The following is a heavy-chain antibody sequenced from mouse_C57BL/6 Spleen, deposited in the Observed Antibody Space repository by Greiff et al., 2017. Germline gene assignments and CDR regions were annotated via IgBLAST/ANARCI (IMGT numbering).Heavy chain of an antibody. CDR3: TRTTVVYFDY. Sequence: EVQLQQSGAELVRPGASVKLSCTASGFNIKDYYMHWVKQRPEQGLEWIGRIDPEDGDTEYAPKFQGKATMTADTSSNTAYLQRSSLTSEDTAVYYCTRTTVVYFDYWGQGTTLTVSS. D-gene: IGHD1-1*01. CDR2: IDPEDGDT. V-gene: IGHV14-1*01. CDR1: GFNIKDYY. J-gene: IGHJ2*01.